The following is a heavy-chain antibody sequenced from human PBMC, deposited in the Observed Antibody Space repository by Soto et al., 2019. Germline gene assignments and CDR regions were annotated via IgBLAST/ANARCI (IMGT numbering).Heavy chain of an antibody. CDR3: GRGQPSGSYLSWFDS. CDR1: DGSISSHY. J-gene: IGHJ5*01. CDR2: IYYSGST. Sequence: SETLSLTCTVSDGSISSHYWSWIRQPPGKELEWIGYIYYSGSTKYNPSFKSRVTISVDTSKNQVSLKLNSVTAADTAVYYCGRGQPSGSYLSWFDSWGQGTLVTVSS. D-gene: IGHD1-26*01. V-gene: IGHV4-59*11.